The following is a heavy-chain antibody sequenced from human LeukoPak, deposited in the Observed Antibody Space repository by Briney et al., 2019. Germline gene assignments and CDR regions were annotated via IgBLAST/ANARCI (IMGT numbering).Heavy chain of an antibody. CDR2: INGDNGVT. CDR3: ARDLSTTANWEFDY. Sequence: ASVKVSCKTSGYTFTVYFIQWVRQAPGQGLEWMGRINGDNGVTTYAQRFKGRVSMTRDTSISTAYMELSSLRSDDTAVYYCARDLSTTANWEFDYWGQGTLVTVSS. J-gene: IGHJ4*02. CDR1: GYTFTVYF. D-gene: IGHD7-27*01. V-gene: IGHV1-2*02.